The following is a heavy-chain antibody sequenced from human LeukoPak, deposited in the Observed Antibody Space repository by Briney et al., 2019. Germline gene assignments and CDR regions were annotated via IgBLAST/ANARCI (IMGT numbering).Heavy chain of an antibody. CDR3: AKGRQGTDAFDI. CDR2: IRAYNGNT. D-gene: IGHD3-10*01. J-gene: IGHJ3*02. Sequence: ASVKVSCKASGYTFTSYGISWVRQAPGQGLEWMGWIRAYNGNTRYAQKLQGRVTMTTDTLTSTAYMELRSLRSDDTAVYYCAKGRQGTDAFDIWGQGTMVTVSS. V-gene: IGHV1-18*01. CDR1: GYTFTSYG.